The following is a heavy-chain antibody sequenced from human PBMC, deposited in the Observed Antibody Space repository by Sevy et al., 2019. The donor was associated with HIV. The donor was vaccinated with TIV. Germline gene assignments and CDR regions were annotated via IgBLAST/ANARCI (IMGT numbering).Heavy chain of an antibody. CDR3: GRVPVAAAGTGIDY. CDR1: GFTFSSYW. CDR2: IYVDGRTA. Sequence: GGSLRLSCAASGFTFSSYWMHWXXQAPGKGLVXLSRIYVDGRTASYADSVKGRFAISRDNAKNTLYLQMNSLRDEDTAVYYCGRVPVAAAGTGIDYWGQGTLVTVSS. D-gene: IGHD6-13*01. V-gene: IGHV3-74*01. J-gene: IGHJ4*02.